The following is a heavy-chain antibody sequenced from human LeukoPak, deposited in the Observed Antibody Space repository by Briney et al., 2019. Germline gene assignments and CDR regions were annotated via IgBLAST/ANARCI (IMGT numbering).Heavy chain of an antibody. V-gene: IGHV4-59*08. Sequence: SETLSLTCTVSGGSISSSYWSWFRKPPGKGLEGIGYIYYSGSTNYNPSLKSRVTISVDTSKNQFSLKLSSVTAADTAVYYCARYKFDYGDYVGGNWFDPWGQGTLVTVSS. CDR1: GGSISSSY. J-gene: IGHJ5*02. D-gene: IGHD4-17*01. CDR2: IYYSGST. CDR3: ARYKFDYGDYVGGNWFDP.